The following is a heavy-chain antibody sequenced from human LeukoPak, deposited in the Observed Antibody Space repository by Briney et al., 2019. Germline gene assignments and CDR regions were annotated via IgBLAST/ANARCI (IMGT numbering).Heavy chain of an antibody. D-gene: IGHD1-26*01. Sequence: GGSLRLSCAASGFTFSSYSMNWVRQAPGKGLEWVSYITRSSSTIYYAESVKGRFTISRDNAKNSVYLQMNSLRAEDTAVYYCARVVKELASRYFDYWGQGTLVTVSS. V-gene: IGHV3-48*01. CDR2: ITRSSSTI. CDR3: ARVVKELASRYFDY. CDR1: GFTFSSYS. J-gene: IGHJ4*02.